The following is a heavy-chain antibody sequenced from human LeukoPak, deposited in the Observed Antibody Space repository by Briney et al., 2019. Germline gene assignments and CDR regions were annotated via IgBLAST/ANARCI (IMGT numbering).Heavy chain of an antibody. V-gene: IGHV4-59*08. CDR1: GGSISNYY. Sequence: SEALSLTCTVSGGSISNYYWSWIRQPPGKGLEWIGYIYYSGTTNYNPSLKSRVTISVDTSKNQFSLKLSSVTAADTAVYYCARLTASITIFGVVSYYFDYWGQGTLVTVSS. D-gene: IGHD3-3*01. CDR3: ARLTASITIFGVVSYYFDY. J-gene: IGHJ4*02. CDR2: IYYSGTT.